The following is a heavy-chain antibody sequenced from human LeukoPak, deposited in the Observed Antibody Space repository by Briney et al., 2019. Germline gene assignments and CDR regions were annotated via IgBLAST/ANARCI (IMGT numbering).Heavy chain of an antibody. D-gene: IGHD3-22*01. CDR1: GGSISSYY. J-gene: IGHJ4*02. Sequence: SETLSLTCTVSGGSISSYYWSWIRQSPQKGLEWIGYIYYSGSTNYNPSLKSRVTISVDTSKNQFSLRLSSVTAADTAVYYCARVTGYMIEDYFDYWGQGTLVTVSS. V-gene: IGHV4-59*01. CDR2: IYYSGST. CDR3: ARVTGYMIEDYFDY.